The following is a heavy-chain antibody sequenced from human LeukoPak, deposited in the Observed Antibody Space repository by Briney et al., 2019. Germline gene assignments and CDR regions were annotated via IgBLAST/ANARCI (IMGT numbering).Heavy chain of an antibody. D-gene: IGHD2-2*01. CDR3: ARGPQLLLGNDWFDP. CDR1: GYTFTGYY. CDR2: INPNSGGT. V-gene: IGHV1-2*02. Sequence: ASVKVSCKASGYTFTGYYMHWVRQAPGQGLEWMGWINPNSGGTNYAQKFQGRVTMTRDTSISTAYMELSGLRSDDTAVYYCARGPQLLLGNDWFDPWGQGTLVTVSS. J-gene: IGHJ5*02.